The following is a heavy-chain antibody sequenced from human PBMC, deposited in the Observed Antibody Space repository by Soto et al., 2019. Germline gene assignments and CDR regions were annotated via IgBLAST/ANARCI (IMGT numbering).Heavy chain of an antibody. CDR2: VYYTGST. J-gene: IGHJ4*02. CDR3: ARHKGTSSWYLLPDY. D-gene: IGHD6-13*01. Sequence: SETLSLTCSVSGGSISGSYWSWIRQSPGKGLEWLGYVYYTGSTNYSPSLRSRVSISVDTSKNQFSLKLSSVTAADTAVYYCARHKGTSSWYLLPDYWGQGTLVTVSS. V-gene: IGHV4-59*08. CDR1: GGSISGSY.